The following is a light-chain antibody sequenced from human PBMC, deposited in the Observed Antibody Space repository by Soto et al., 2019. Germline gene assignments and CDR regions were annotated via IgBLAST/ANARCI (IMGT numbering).Light chain of an antibody. CDR1: QGISNY. CDR2: AAS. V-gene: IGKV1-27*01. J-gene: IGKJ3*01. Sequence: DIQMTQSPSSLSASVGDRVTITCRASQGISNYLAWFQQKPGKVPKLVIYAASTLQIGVPSRFSGSGSGTEFTLTIRSLQPEDVATYYGKNYNSAPFTFGPGTKVDIK. CDR3: KNYNSAPFT.